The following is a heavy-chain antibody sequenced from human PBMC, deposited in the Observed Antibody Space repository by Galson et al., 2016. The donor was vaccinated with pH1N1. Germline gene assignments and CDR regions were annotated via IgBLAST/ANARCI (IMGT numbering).Heavy chain of an antibody. Sequence: SLRLSCAASGLSVSGNYMTWVRQAPGKGLEWVASLYPGGSAYYPESVKGRFSISRDDFKITLFLQMNSLRAGDTAFYYCARDSAKNYNCPNGYHDGLGWFDPWGQGALVTVSS. J-gene: IGHJ5*02. CDR2: LYPGGSA. V-gene: IGHV3-53*01. CDR3: ARDSAKNYNCPNGYHDGLGWFDP. CDR1: GLSVSGNY. D-gene: IGHD2-8*01.